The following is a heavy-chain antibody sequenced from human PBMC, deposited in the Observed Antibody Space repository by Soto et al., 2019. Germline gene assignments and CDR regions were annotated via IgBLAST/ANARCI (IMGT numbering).Heavy chain of an antibody. CDR3: AREPRVHRRVQPEYYFDY. D-gene: IGHD6-13*01. CDR2: INAGNGNT. V-gene: IGHV1-3*01. CDR1: GYTFTSYA. Sequence: GSVMFSCTASGYTFTSYAMHWVRQDPGQRLEWRGWINAGNGNTKYSQKFQGRVTITRDTSASTAYMELSSLRSEDTAVYYCAREPRVHRRVQPEYYFDYWGQGTLVTVSS. J-gene: IGHJ4*02.